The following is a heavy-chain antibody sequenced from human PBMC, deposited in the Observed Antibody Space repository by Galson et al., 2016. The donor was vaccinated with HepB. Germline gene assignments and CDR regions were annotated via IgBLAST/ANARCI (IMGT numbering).Heavy chain of an antibody. CDR3: ANSGGKIELRPVWFDP. J-gene: IGHJ5*02. CDR1: GFAFSEHY. CDR2: IGVSGSLHT. D-gene: IGHD3-10*01. V-gene: IGHV3-11*03. Sequence: SLRLSCAASGFAFSEHYMTWIRQAPGKGLEWVAYIGVSGSLHTKYADSVRGRFTISRDNSKNTVSLQMTSLRADDTAVYYCANSGGKIELRPVWFDPWGQGTLVTVSS.